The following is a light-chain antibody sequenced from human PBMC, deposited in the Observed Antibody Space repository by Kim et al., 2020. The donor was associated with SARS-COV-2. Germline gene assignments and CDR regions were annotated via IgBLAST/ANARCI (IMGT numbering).Light chain of an antibody. Sequence: GQSITISCTGTRSNVGGYNHVAWYQQHPGKAPKLIIYDGRNRPSGVSDRFSGSKSGNTASLTISGLQAEDEADYYCSSFASSTTYVFGTGTKVTVL. CDR3: SSFASSTTYV. CDR2: DGR. CDR1: RSNVGGYNH. J-gene: IGLJ1*01. V-gene: IGLV2-14*03.